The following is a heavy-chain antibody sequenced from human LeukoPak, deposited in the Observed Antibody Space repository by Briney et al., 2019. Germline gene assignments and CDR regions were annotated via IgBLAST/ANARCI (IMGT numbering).Heavy chain of an antibody. CDR3: VRDNCTGTSCHHFDY. V-gene: IGHV3-7*01. CDR2: IKEDGGEK. Sequence: GGSLRLSCAASAFTFTNYWMSWVRQAPGKGLEWVANIKEDGGEKYYVDSVKGRFTISRDNAKNSLYLQMNSLRAEDTAVYYCVRDNCTGTSCHHFDYWGQGTLVTVSS. D-gene: IGHD2-2*01. CDR1: AFTFTNYW. J-gene: IGHJ4*02.